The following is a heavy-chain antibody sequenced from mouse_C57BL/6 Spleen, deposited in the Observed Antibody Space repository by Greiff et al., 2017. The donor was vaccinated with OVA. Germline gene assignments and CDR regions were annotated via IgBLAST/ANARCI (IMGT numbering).Heavy chain of an antibody. D-gene: IGHD1-1*01. Sequence: QVQLKQPGAELVKPGASVKLSCKASGYTFTSYWMHWVKQRPGQGLEWIGMIHPNSGSTNYNEKFKSKATLTVDKSSSTAYMQLSSLTSEDSAVYYCAFITTVERACWGQGTLVTVSA. J-gene: IGHJ3*01. CDR3: AFITTVERAC. CDR2: IHPNSGST. V-gene: IGHV1-64*01. CDR1: GYTFTSYW.